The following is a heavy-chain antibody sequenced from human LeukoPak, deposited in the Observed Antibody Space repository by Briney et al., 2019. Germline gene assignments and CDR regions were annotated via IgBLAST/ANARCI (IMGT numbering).Heavy chain of an antibody. CDR3: ARGQGIVGATRRLDY. J-gene: IGHJ4*02. D-gene: IGHD1-26*01. CDR2: INHSGST. V-gene: IGHV4-34*01. Sequence: SETLSLTCAVYGGSFSGYYWSWIRQPPGKGLEWIGEINHSGSTNYNPSLKSRVTKSVDTSKNQFSLKLSSVTAADTAVYYCARGQGIVGATRRLDYWGQGTLVTVSS. CDR1: GGSFSGYY.